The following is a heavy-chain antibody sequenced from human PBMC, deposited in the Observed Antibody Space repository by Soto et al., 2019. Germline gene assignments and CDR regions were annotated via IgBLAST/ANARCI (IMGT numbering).Heavy chain of an antibody. CDR3: ADLSRYCTSSNCD. D-gene: IGHD2-2*01. CDR1: GFTFSSYS. V-gene: IGHV3-23*01. Sequence: DVRLLESGGGLVQPGGSLRLSCAASGFTFSSYSMSWVRQAPGKGLEWVSTIGTSASSYYGDSVRGRFTISTDNSRNTLYLQMNSQRAEDTAVYYCADLSRYCTSSNCDWGQGTLVTVSS. CDR2: IGTSASS. J-gene: IGHJ4*02.